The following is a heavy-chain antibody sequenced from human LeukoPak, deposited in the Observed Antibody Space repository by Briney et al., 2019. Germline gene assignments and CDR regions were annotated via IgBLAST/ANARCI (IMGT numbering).Heavy chain of an antibody. CDR3: AKSKNDPMAAGKGGTHWLLDP. J-gene: IGHJ5*02. V-gene: IGHV3-30*02. Sequence: SGGSLRLSCAASGFTFSSYGMHWVRQAPGKGPEWVASIWYDGSNKYYADSVKGRFTISRDNSKNTLYLQMSSLRPEDTAVYYCAKSKNDPMAAGKGGTHWLLDPWGQGTLVTVSS. CDR1: GFTFSSYG. D-gene: IGHD3-9*01. CDR2: IWYDGSNK.